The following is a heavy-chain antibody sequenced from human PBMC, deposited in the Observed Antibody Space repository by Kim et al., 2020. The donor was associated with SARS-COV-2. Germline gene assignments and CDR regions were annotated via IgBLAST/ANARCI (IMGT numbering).Heavy chain of an antibody. D-gene: IGHD3-3*01. J-gene: IGHJ4*02. Sequence: LKSRVTISVDTSKNQFSLKLSSVTAADTAVYYCARGRLATIFGVVTQFDYWGQGTLVTVSS. V-gene: IGHV4-59*09. CDR3: ARGRLATIFGVVTQFDY.